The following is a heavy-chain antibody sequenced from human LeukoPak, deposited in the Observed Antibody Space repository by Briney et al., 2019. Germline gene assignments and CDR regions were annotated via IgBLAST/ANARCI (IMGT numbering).Heavy chain of an antibody. D-gene: IGHD2-21*02. Sequence: RGESLKISCEGSGYSFSNYWIGWVRQTPGKGLEWMGIIYPGDYETRYSPSFQGLVTISVDKSISTAYLQWSSLKASDTAMYYCAIPPGYCGNDCSFDHWGQGTLVTVSS. CDR3: AIPPGYCGNDCSFDH. CDR2: IYPGDYET. V-gene: IGHV5-51*01. CDR1: GYSFSNYW. J-gene: IGHJ4*02.